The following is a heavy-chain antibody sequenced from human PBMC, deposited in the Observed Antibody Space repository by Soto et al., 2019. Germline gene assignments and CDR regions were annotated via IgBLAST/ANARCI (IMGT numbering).Heavy chain of an antibody. V-gene: IGHV1-8*02. D-gene: IGHD2-15*01. CDR3: ARVMLGGHSDY. J-gene: IGHJ4*02. Sequence: PSVKVSCKASGYTFTSYYMHWVRQAPGQGLEWMGWMNPNSGNTGYAQKFQGRVTMTRNTSIRTAYIDLSGLSSDDTAVYYCARVMLGGHSDYWGQGTLVTVSS. CDR2: MNPNSGNT. CDR1: GYTFTSYY.